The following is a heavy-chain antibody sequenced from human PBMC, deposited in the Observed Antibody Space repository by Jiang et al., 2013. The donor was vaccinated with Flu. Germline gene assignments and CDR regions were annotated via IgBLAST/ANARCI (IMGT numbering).Heavy chain of an antibody. J-gene: IGHJ3*02. V-gene: IGHV1-69*02. CDR1: GGTFSSYT. CDR3: ALTRGPKNVAVDPSAFDI. D-gene: IGHD2-15*01. Sequence: GAEVKKPGSSVKVSCKASGGTFSSYTISWVRQAPGQGLEWMGRIIPILGIANYAQKFQGRVTITADKSTSTAYMELSSLRSEDTAVYYCALTRGPKNVAVDPSAFDIWGQGTMVTVSS. CDR2: IIPILGIA.